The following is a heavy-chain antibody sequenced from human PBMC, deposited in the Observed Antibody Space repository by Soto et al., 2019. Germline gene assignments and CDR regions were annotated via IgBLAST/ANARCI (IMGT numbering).Heavy chain of an antibody. Sequence: TLSVTWTASGGSIGGECWCWIRQSPGKGLDFIGYIYHSGSTNYNPSLKSRVTISMDTSKNQFSLRLSSVTAADTAVYYCARAGIVQVSYAMDVWRQGTTVTVS. CDR3: ARAGIVQVSYAMDV. D-gene: IGHD2-8*01. J-gene: IGHJ6*02. V-gene: IGHV4-59*01. CDR2: IYHSGST. CDR1: GGSIGGEC.